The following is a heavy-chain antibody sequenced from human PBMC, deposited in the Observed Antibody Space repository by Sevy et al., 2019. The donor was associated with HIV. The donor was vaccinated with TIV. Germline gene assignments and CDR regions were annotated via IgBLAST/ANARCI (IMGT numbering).Heavy chain of an antibody. V-gene: IGHV3-7*03. CDR2: IKQDGSEK. J-gene: IGHJ6*02. D-gene: IGHD6-13*01. CDR1: GFTFSSYW. CDR3: ARGGIAAAGEYYYYGMDV. Sequence: GESLKISCAASGFTFSSYWMSWVRQAPGKGLEWVANIKQDGSEKYYVDSVKGRFTISRDNAKNSLYLQMNSLRAEDTAVYYCARGGIAAAGEYYYYGMDVWGQGTTVTVSS.